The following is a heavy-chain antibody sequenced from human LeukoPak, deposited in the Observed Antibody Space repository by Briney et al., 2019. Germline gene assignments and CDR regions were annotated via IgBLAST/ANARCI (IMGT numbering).Heavy chain of an antibody. J-gene: IGHJ6*03. V-gene: IGHV4-4*07. CDR2: IYTSGST. D-gene: IGHD6-19*01. CDR3: ARVGGSYSSGWSTYYYYYMDV. CDR1: GGSISSYY. Sequence: SETLSLTCTVSGGSISSYYWSWIRQPAGKGLEWIGRIYTSGSTNYNPSLKSRVTMSVDTSKNQFSLKLSSVTAADTAVYYCARVGGSYSSGWSTYYYYYMDVWGKGTTVTISS.